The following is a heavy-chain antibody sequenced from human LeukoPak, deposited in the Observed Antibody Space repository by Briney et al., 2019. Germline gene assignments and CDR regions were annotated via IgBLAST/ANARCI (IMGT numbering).Heavy chain of an antibody. CDR3: VRDHDYGFDY. J-gene: IGHJ4*02. CDR2: IVITNTVI. D-gene: IGHD4-17*01. CDR1: GFTFSGSA. Sequence: QPGGSLRLSCAASGFTFSGSAMHWVRQASGKGLEWISYIVITNTVIYADSVKGRFTISRDNAENSLYLQMNSLRAEDTAVYYCVRDHDYGFDYWGQGTLVTVSS. V-gene: IGHV3-48*04.